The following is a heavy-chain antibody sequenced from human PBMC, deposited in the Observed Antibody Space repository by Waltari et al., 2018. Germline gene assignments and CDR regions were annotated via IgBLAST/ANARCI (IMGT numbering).Heavy chain of an antibody. V-gene: IGHV4-38-2*01. CDR3: ARAVRCSGGSCESHYMDV. J-gene: IGHJ6*03. CDR2: LHHSGST. Sequence: QVQLQESGPGLVKPSETLSLTCAVSGYSISSGYYWVWIRQPPGKGLEWIGSLHHSGSTDYNPSLRSRVTISVDTSKNQFSLKLSSVTAADTAVHYCARAVRCSGGSCESHYMDVRGKGTTVTVSS. CDR1: GYSISSGYY. D-gene: IGHD2-15*01.